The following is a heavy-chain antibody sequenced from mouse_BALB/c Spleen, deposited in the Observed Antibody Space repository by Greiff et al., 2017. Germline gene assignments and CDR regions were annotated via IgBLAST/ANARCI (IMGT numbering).Heavy chain of an antibody. CDR1: GFTFSNYW. D-gene: IGHD3-1*01. J-gene: IGHJ2*01. CDR3: TRSGRVYYFDY. V-gene: IGHV6-6*02. CDR2: IRLKSNNYAT. Sequence: EVMLVESGGGLVQPGGSMKLSCVASGFTFSNYWMNWVRQSPEKGLEWVAEIRLKSNNYATHYAESVKGRFTISRDDSKSSVYLQMNNLRAEDTGIYYCTRSGRVYYFDYWGQGTTLTVSS.